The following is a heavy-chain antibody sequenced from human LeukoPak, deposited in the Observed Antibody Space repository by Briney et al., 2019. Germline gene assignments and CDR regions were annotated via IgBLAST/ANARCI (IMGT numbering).Heavy chain of an antibody. CDR3: AKGNPFYDY. V-gene: IGHV4-39*07. CDR1: GGSISSNNYY. D-gene: IGHD5/OR15-5a*01. J-gene: IGHJ4*02. CDR2: IYTSGST. Sequence: PSETLSLTCTVSGGSISSNNYYWGWIRQPPGKGLEWIGNIYTSGSTYYSPSLKSRVIISLDTSENQFSLTLSSVTAADTAVYYCAKGNPFYDYWGQGTLVTVSS.